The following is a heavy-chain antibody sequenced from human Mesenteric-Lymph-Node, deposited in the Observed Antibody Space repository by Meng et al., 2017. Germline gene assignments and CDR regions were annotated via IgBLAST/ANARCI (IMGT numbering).Heavy chain of an antibody. D-gene: IGHD2-15*01. CDR1: GGSISSGGYY. V-gene: IGHV4-39*07. CDR3: ARAGCSGGSCYSPYYYYGMDV. J-gene: IGHJ6*02. CDR2: IYHSGST. Sequence: SETLSLTCTVSGGSISSGGYYWSWIRQHPGKGLEWIGEIYHSGSTNYNPSLKSRVTISVDKSKNQFSLKLSSVTAADTAVYYCARAGCSGGSCYSPYYYYGMDVWGQGTTVTVSS.